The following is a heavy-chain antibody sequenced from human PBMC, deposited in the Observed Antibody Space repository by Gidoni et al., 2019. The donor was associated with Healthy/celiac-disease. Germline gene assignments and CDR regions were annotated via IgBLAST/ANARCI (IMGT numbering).Heavy chain of an antibody. CDR3: TREGYSKAFDI. V-gene: IGHV3-73*02. J-gene: IGHJ3*02. D-gene: IGHD4-4*01. Sequence: EVQLVEFGGGLVQPGGSLKLPCAASGSTFSGSAMHWVRQASGKGLEWVGRIRSKANSYATAYAASVKGRFTISRDDSKNTAYLQMNSLKTEDTAVYYCTREGYSKAFDIWGQGTMVTVSS. CDR2: IRSKANSYAT. CDR1: GSTFSGSA.